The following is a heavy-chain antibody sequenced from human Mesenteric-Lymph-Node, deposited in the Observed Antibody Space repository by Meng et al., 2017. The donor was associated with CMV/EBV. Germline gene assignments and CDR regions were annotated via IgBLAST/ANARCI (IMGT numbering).Heavy chain of an antibody. J-gene: IGHJ4*02. CDR3: ARDYVALAGEYYFDY. V-gene: IGHV4-59*01. Sequence: SETLSLTCTVSGGSISRYSWSWLRQSPGKGLEWIGYRYYSGSTKYNPSLKGRVTVSIDTSKNQFFLKLSSVTAADTAVYYCARDYVALAGEYYFDYWGRGTLVTVSS. CDR2: RYYSGST. D-gene: IGHD6-19*01. CDR1: GGSISRYS.